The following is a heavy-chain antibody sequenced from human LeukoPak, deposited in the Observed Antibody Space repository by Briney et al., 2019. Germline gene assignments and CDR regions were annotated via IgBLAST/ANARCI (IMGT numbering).Heavy chain of an antibody. Sequence: ASVRVSCKASGYTFAIYGISWVRQAPGQGLEWMGWISSDNGYTNYAQKFQGRVTMTTDTSTNTAYMELRSLRSDDTAVYYCARAGSGRYYYYMDVWGKGTPVTVSS. CDR2: ISSDNGYT. CDR3: ARAGSGRYYYYMDV. D-gene: IGHD3-10*01. CDR1: GYTFAIYG. V-gene: IGHV1-18*04. J-gene: IGHJ6*03.